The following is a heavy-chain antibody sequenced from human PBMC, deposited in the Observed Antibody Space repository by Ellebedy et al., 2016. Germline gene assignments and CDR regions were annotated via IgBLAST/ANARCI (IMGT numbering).Heavy chain of an antibody. J-gene: IGHJ4*02. CDR2: IYPGDSDT. D-gene: IGHD1-26*01. Sequence: GESLKISXKCSGYSFTTYWIGWVRQMPGKGLEWMGIIYPGDSDTRYSPSFQGQVTISADKSISTAYLQWSSLKASDTAMYYCARHQDVIVGGTNGHFDYWGQGTLVTASS. V-gene: IGHV5-51*01. CDR3: ARHQDVIVGGTNGHFDY. CDR1: GYSFTTYW.